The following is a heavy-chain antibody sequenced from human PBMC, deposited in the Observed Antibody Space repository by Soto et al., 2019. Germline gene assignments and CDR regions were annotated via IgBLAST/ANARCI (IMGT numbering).Heavy chain of an antibody. CDR3: ARGMVRGVIIPYYYYGMDV. CDR1: GFTFSSYW. Sequence: LRLSCAASGFTFSSYWMHWVRQAPGKGLVWVSRINSDGSSTSYADSVKGRFTISRDNAKNTLYLQMNSLRAEDTAVYYCARGMVRGVIIPYYYYGMDVWGQGTTVTVSS. D-gene: IGHD3-10*01. J-gene: IGHJ6*02. CDR2: INSDGSST. V-gene: IGHV3-74*01.